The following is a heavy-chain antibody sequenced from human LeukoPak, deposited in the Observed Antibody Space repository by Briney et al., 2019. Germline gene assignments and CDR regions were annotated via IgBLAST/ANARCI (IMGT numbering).Heavy chain of an antibody. V-gene: IGHV1-69*13. CDR3: ARVSNSSSPGYYYYMDV. J-gene: IGHJ6*03. D-gene: IGHD6-13*01. CDR2: IIPIFGTA. Sequence: ASVKVSCKASGGTFSSYAISWVRQAPGQGLGWMGGIIPIFGTANYAQKFQGRVTITADESTSTAYMELSSLRSEDTAVYYCARVSNSSSPGYYYYMDVWGKGTTVTVSS. CDR1: GGTFSSYA.